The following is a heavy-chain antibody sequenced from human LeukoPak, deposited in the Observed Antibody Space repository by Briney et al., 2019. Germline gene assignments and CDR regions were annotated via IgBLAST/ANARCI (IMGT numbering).Heavy chain of an antibody. J-gene: IGHJ4*02. Sequence: PGGSLRLSCAASGFTFSSYAMSWVRQAPGKGLEWVSDISSSAGSTYYADSVKGRFTISRDNSKNTLYLQMNSLRAEDTAVYYCAKQGYSSAYFDYWGQGTLVTVSS. CDR1: GFTFSSYA. D-gene: IGHD5-18*01. V-gene: IGHV3-23*01. CDR3: AKQGYSSAYFDY. CDR2: ISSSAGST.